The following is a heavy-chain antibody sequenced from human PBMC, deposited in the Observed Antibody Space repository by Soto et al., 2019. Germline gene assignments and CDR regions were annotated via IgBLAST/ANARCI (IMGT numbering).Heavy chain of an antibody. CDR3: AKVQVLQFLEWFPDY. D-gene: IGHD3-3*01. V-gene: IGHV3-53*01. Sequence: GGSLRLSCVASGFTVSSNYMSWVRQAPGKGLEWVSVIYSGGSTSYADSVKGRFTLSRDNSKNTLWLQMNSLRADDTAVYYCAKVQVLQFLEWFPDYWGQGTLVTVSS. J-gene: IGHJ4*02. CDR1: GFTVSSNY. CDR2: IYSGGST.